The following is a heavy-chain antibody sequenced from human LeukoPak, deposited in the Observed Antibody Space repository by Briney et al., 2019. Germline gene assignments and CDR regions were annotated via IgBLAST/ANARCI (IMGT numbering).Heavy chain of an antibody. CDR3: ANGLYYYDSSGYYFDY. D-gene: IGHD3-22*01. CDR2: ISGTGGST. V-gene: IGHV3-23*01. J-gene: IGHJ4*02. CDR1: GFTFRSYA. Sequence: GGSLRLSCAGSGFTFRSYAISWVRQAPGKGLEWVPAISGTGGSTDYTDSVKGRFTISRDNSKNTLYLQLNSLRAEDTAVYYCANGLYYYDSSGYYFDYWGQGTLVTVSS.